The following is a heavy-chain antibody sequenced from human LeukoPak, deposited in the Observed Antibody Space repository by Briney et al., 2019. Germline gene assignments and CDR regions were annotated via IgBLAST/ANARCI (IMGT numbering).Heavy chain of an antibody. J-gene: IGHJ1*01. CDR1: GFTFSTYW. CDR2: IRQDGSDK. D-gene: IGHD1-1*01. Sequence: GGSLRLSCVASGFTFSTYWMSWVRQAPGRGLEWVANIRQDGSDKYYLDSVRGRFTISRDNADNSLFLEMNSLREEDTAVYYCARPLTVAGTWNFQNWGQGTLVTVSS. V-gene: IGHV3-7*01. CDR3: ARPLTVAGTWNFQN.